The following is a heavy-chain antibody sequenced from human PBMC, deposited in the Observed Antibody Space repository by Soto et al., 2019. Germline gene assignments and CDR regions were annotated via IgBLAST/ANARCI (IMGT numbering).Heavy chain of an antibody. D-gene: IGHD1-26*01. CDR2: IFYSGIT. CDR1: GGSISSSSYY. CDR3: ARRKYSGTFWSLDY. Sequence: LSLTCTVSGGSISSSSYYWAWIRQPPGKGLEWIGSIFYSGITYYNPSLKTRVTFSVDTSKNQFSLNLRSVTAADTAVYYCARRKYSGTFWSLDYWGQGTLVTVSS. J-gene: IGHJ4*02. V-gene: IGHV4-39*01.